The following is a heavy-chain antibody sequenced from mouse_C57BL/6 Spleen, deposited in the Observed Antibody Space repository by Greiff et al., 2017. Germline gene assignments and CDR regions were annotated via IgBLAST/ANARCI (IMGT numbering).Heavy chain of an antibody. J-gene: IGHJ4*01. CDR3: AREGYDYDDYYAVDY. Sequence: SGPELVKPGASVKISCKASGYAFSSSWMNWVKQRPGKGLEWIGRIYPGDGDTNYNGKFKGKATLTADKSSSTAYMQLSRLTSEDSAVYFCAREGYDYDDYYAVDYWGQGTSVTVSS. CDR2: IYPGDGDT. D-gene: IGHD2-4*01. V-gene: IGHV1-82*01. CDR1: GYAFSSSW.